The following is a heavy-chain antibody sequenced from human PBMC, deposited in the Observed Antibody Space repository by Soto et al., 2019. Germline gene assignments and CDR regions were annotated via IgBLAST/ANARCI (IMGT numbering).Heavy chain of an antibody. Sequence: SETLSLTCAVYGGSFSGYYWSWIRQPPGKGLEWIGEINHSGSTNYNPSLKSRVTISVDTSKTQFSLKLSSVTAADTAVYYCARGDIVATSWFDPWGQGTLVT. CDR3: ARGDIVATSWFDP. D-gene: IGHD5-12*01. J-gene: IGHJ5*02. CDR2: INHSGST. CDR1: GGSFSGYY. V-gene: IGHV4-34*01.